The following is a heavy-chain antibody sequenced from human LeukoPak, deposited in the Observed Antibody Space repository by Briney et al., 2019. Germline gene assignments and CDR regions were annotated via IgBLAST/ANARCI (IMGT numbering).Heavy chain of an antibody. CDR3: ARDGGYSNYANSMDV. Sequence: TGGSLRLSCAASGFTFSSYAMSWVRQAPGKGLEWVSAISGSGGSTYYADSVKGRFTISRDNSKNTLYLQMNSLRAEDTAVYYCARDGGYSNYANSMDVWGQGTTVTVSS. CDR2: ISGSGGST. V-gene: IGHV3-23*01. D-gene: IGHD4-4*01. J-gene: IGHJ6*02. CDR1: GFTFSSYA.